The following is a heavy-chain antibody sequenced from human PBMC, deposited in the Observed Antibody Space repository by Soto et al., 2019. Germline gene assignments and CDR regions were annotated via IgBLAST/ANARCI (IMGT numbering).Heavy chain of an antibody. D-gene: IGHD5-12*01. CDR1: GGSISSGGYS. Sequence: PSETLSLTCAVSGGSISSGGYSWSWIRQPPGKGLEWIGYIYHSGSTYYNPSLKSRVTISVDRSKNQFSLKLSSVTAADTAGYYCAGGPGVARNYWGQGTLVTVSS. CDR3: AGGPGVARNY. CDR2: IYHSGST. J-gene: IGHJ4*02. V-gene: IGHV4-30-2*01.